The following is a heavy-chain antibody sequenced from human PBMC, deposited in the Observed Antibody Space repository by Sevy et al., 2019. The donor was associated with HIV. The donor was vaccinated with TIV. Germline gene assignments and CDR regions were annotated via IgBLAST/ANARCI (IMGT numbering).Heavy chain of an antibody. Sequence: GGSLRLSCAASGFTLSDYYMSWIRQAPGKGLECVSYISGSDNTKYYADSVKGRFTISRDNAKNSLYLQMNSLRAEDTAVYYCARDHVKDGDLGDYYYFAMDVWGQGTTVTVSS. CDR3: ARDHVKDGDLGDYYYFAMDV. J-gene: IGHJ6*02. D-gene: IGHD4-17*01. CDR1: GFTLSDYY. V-gene: IGHV3-11*01. CDR2: ISGSDNTK.